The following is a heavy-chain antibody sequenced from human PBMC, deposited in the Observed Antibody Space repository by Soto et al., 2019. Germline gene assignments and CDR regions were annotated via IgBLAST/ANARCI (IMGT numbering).Heavy chain of an antibody. Sequence: ASVNVSCNPSRYMFTKSAIHWVRQAPGQRLEWMGWISGDSGNTKYSPKLQDRVTITRDTSASTAYMELSSLRSEDTALYYCARDGVAAGNINFDYWGQGTLVTVSS. J-gene: IGHJ4*01. CDR3: ARDGVAAGNINFDY. CDR1: RYMFTKSA. V-gene: IGHV1-3*01. D-gene: IGHD6-19*01. CDR2: ISGDSGNT.